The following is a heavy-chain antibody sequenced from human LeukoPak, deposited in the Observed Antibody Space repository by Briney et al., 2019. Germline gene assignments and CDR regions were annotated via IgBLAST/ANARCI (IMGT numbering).Heavy chain of an antibody. CDR2: MYHGGST. D-gene: IGHD2-2*01. J-gene: IGHJ4*02. V-gene: IGHV4-38-2*02. Sequence: SETLSLTCAVSGYSISSGYYWGWIRQPPGKGLGWIGSMYHGGSTSYNPSLKSRVTISVDTSKNQLSLKLSSVTAADTAVYYCARDRCSSTSCYYGVDYWGQGTLVTVSS. CDR3: ARDRCSSTSCYYGVDY. CDR1: GYSISSGYY.